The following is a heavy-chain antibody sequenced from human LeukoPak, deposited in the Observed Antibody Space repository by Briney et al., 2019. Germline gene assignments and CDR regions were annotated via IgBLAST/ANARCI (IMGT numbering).Heavy chain of an antibody. Sequence: PGGSLRLSCAASGFTFSRHGMSWVRQAPGKGLEWVASLSSAGVTAYYADSVQGRFTISRDNSKNTLSPHMSSLRAEDTAVYYCAKSIDWEWRTSLDYWGQGTLVTVSS. CDR2: LSSAGVTA. D-gene: IGHD3-3*01. J-gene: IGHJ4*02. V-gene: IGHV3-23*01. CDR3: AKSIDWEWRTSLDY. CDR1: GFTFSRHG.